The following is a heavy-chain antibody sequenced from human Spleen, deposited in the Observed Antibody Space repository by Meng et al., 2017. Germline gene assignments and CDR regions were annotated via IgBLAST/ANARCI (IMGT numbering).Heavy chain of an antibody. CDR1: GFTFSSYW. Sequence: GGSLRLSCVVSGFTFSSYWMHWVRQAPGKGLVWVSRVNNDGTDAVYADSVRGRFTISRDNAENTLYLQMNSLRAEDTAVHFCARGLRGPDYWGQGTLVTVSS. D-gene: IGHD2-21*01. CDR3: ARGLRGPDY. V-gene: IGHV3-74*01. CDR2: VNNDGTDA. J-gene: IGHJ4*02.